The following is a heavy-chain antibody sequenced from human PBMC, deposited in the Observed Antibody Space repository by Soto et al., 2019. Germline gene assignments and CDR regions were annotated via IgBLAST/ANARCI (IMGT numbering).Heavy chain of an antibody. CDR2: LSYDGVYT. J-gene: IGHJ6*02. V-gene: IGHV3-30*18. CDR1: GFTLGYYG. Sequence: ESGGGVVQPGRSLRLSCLVSGFTLGYYGTHWVRQAPGKGLEWMAHLSYDGVYTAYADSVKGRFTISSDSAKITLFLQMDSLTTDDTAVYYCAKGQRGSSDGMDVWGQGTNVTVSS. D-gene: IGHD3-22*01. CDR3: AKGQRGSSDGMDV.